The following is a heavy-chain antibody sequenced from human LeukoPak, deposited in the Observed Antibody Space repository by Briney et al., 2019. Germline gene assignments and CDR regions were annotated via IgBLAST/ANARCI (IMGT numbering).Heavy chain of an antibody. CDR2: IYYTGAT. V-gene: IGHV4-59*08. CDR1: GGSISGYF. Sequence: SETLSLTRAVSGGSISGYFWSCIRQPPGQGLEFIGYIYYTGATLYNPSLKSRVTMSVDASRNQFSLKLSSVTAADTAVYYCARHDPVGHYQRGMDVWGQGTTVTVSS. D-gene: IGHD1-26*01. J-gene: IGHJ6*02. CDR3: ARHDPVGHYQRGMDV.